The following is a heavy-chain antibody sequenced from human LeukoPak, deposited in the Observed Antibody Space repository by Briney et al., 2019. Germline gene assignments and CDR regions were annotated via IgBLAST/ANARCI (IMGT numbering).Heavy chain of an antibody. V-gene: IGHV4-59*01. J-gene: IGHJ3*01. D-gene: IGHD3-16*01. CDR2: VYHSGST. CDR1: GGSKSTEY. Sequence: PSETLSLTCTVSGGSKSTEYWSWIRQPPGKGLEWIGYVYHSGSTGYNPSLESRVTISVDTSKSQFSLRLRSLTAADTAVYFCARGPRTDAFWGQGTMVTVSS. CDR3: ARGPRTDAF.